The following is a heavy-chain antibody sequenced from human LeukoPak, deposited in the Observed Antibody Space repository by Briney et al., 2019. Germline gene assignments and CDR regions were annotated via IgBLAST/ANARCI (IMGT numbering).Heavy chain of an antibody. D-gene: IGHD2-2*01. CDR1: GYTLTDYY. CDR2: INPKSGGT. Sequence: ASVKVSCKASGYTLTDYYVHWVRQAPGQGLEWMGWINPKSGGTKFAQRFLGRVTMIRDTSISTAYMQLSSLTSDDTAVYYCARESRTDKWFDPWGQGTLVTVSS. J-gene: IGHJ5*02. CDR3: ARESRTDKWFDP. V-gene: IGHV1-2*02.